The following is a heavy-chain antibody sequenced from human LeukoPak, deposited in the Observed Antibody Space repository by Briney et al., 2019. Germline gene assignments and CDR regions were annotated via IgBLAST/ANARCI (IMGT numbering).Heavy chain of an antibody. J-gene: IGHJ6*03. Sequence: GGSLRLSCAASGFTFSSYAMSWVRQAPGKGLEWVSAISGSGGSTYYADSVKGRFTISRDNSKNTLYLQMNSLRAEDTAVYYCAKDVPGSYYNWVYYYYYMDVWGKGTTVTISS. CDR3: AKDVPGSYYNWVYYYYYMDV. V-gene: IGHV3-23*01. D-gene: IGHD3-10*01. CDR1: GFTFSSYA. CDR2: ISGSGGST.